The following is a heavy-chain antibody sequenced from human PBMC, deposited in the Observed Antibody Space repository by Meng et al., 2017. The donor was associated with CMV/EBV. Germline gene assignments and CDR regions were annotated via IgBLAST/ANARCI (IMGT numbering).Heavy chain of an antibody. J-gene: IGHJ5*02. CDR3: ARDRAPIRSGWYGCWFDP. CDR2: FSAYNGNT. Sequence: ASSQVSCKASCYTFINYGISCVRQAPGQGLEWMGWFSAYNGNTNYAQKFQGRVTMTTHTSTSTVYMELRSLRSDDTAIYYCARDRAPIRSGWYGCWFDPWGQGTLVTVSS. CDR1: CYTFINYG. D-gene: IGHD6-19*01. V-gene: IGHV1-18*01.